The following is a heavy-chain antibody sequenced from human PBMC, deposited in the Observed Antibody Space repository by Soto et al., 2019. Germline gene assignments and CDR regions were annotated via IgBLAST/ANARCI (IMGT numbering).Heavy chain of an antibody. D-gene: IGHD1-26*01. CDR3: ARDLGAGTVLYYYGMDV. J-gene: IGHJ6*02. CDR2: ISAYNGNT. V-gene: IGHV1-18*01. Sequence: ASVKVSCKASGYTFTNYGISWVRQAPGQGLEWMGWISAYNGNTKYAQKLQGRVTMTTDTSTSTAYMELSSLRSEDTTVYYCARDLGAGTVLYYYGMDVWGQGTTVTVSS. CDR1: GYTFTNYG.